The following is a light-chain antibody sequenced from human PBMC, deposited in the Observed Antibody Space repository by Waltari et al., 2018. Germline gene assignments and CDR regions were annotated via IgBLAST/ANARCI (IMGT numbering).Light chain of an antibody. CDR3: YSGDDSGNQEV. CDR1: ALPNKY. J-gene: IGLJ2*01. CDR2: EDT. Sequence: SYELTQPPPVSVSPGQTARTTCSGDALPNKYVYWYQQKSGQAPVLVIYEDTERPSGIPERFSGSSSGTMATLTISGAQVEDEADYYCYSGDDSGNQEVFGGGTKLTVL. V-gene: IGLV3-10*01.